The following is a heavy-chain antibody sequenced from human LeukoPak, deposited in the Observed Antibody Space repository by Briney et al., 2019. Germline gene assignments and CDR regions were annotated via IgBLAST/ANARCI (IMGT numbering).Heavy chain of an antibody. Sequence: PSETLSLTCTVSGGPVSSGSYYWSWIRQPPGKGLEWIGYIYYNGSTNYNPSLKSRVTISVDTSKNQFSLKLSSVTAADTAVYYCACTPGYSSGWLVDYWGQGTLVTVSS. CDR1: GGPVSSGSYY. CDR2: IYYNGST. J-gene: IGHJ4*02. V-gene: IGHV4-61*01. D-gene: IGHD6-19*01. CDR3: ACTPGYSSGWLVDY.